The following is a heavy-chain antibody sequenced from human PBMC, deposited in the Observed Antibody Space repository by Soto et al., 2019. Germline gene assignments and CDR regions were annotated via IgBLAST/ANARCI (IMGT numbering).Heavy chain of an antibody. CDR1: GFTFSNYG. CDR3: AKAFRYGMDV. V-gene: IGHV3-23*01. J-gene: IGHJ6*02. Sequence: QLLESGGGLVQPGGSLRLSCAASGFTFSNYGMSWGRQAPGKGLEWVSFISGSGDSTYYADPVKGRFTISRDNSKNTLYLQMNSLRAEDTAVYYCAKAFRYGMDVWGQGTTVTVSS. CDR2: ISGSGDST.